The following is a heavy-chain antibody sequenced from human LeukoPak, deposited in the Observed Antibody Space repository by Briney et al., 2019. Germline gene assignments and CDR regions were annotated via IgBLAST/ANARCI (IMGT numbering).Heavy chain of an antibody. Sequence: LSLTCTVSGGSISSGDYYWSWIRQPPGKGLEWVAVISYDGSNKYYADSVKGRFTISRDNSKNTLYLQMNSLRAEDTAVYYCARDMLRYCSSTSCYIFGYWGQGTLVTVSS. CDR3: ARDMLRYCSSTSCYIFGY. CDR2: ISYDGSNK. J-gene: IGHJ4*02. CDR1: GGSISSGD. D-gene: IGHD2-2*02. V-gene: IGHV3-30*04.